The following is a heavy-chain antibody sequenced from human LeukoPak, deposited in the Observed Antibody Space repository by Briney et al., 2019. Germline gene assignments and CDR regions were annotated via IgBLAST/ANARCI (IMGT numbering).Heavy chain of an antibody. CDR3: ARAMCGGSCYSGYYYGMDV. D-gene: IGHD2-15*01. Sequence: ASVKVSCTASGGTFSSYAISWVRQAPGQGLEWMGGIIPIFGTANYAQKFQGRVTITADESTSTAYMELSSLRSEDTAVYYCARAMCGGSCYSGYYYGMDVWGKGTTVTVSS. CDR2: IIPIFGTA. J-gene: IGHJ6*04. V-gene: IGHV1-69*13. CDR1: GGTFSSYA.